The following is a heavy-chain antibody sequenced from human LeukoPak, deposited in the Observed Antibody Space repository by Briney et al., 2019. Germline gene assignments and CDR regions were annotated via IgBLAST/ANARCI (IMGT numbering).Heavy chain of an antibody. CDR2: IYHSGST. V-gene: IGHV4-30-2*01. Sequence: PSETLSLTCTVSGVSISSGGYYWSWIRQPPGKGLEWIGYIYHSGSTYYNPSLKSRVTISIDRSKNQFSLKLSSVTAADTAVYYCARDLSLDYWGQGTLVTVST. CDR1: GVSISSGGYY. CDR3: ARDLSLDY. J-gene: IGHJ4*02.